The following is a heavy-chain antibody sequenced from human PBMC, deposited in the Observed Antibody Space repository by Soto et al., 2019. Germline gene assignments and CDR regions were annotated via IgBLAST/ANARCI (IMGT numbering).Heavy chain of an antibody. CDR3: AKDLGVDGSASYPYY. CDR2: IGTAGDT. CDR1: GFTFSSYD. D-gene: IGHD3-10*01. Sequence: GGSLRLSCAASGFTFSSYDMHWVRQATGKGLEWVSAIGTAGDTYYPGSVKGRFTISRENAKNSLYLQMNSLRAGDTAVYYCAKDLGVDGSASYPYYWGQGTLVTVSS. J-gene: IGHJ4*02. V-gene: IGHV3-13*04.